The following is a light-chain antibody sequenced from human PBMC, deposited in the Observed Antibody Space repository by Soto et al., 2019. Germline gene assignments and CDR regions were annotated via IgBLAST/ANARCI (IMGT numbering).Light chain of an antibody. J-gene: IGLJ1*01. CDR1: NLGTKS. Sequence: SYELTQPPSVSVAPGQTARISCGGSNLGTKSVHWYQQKPGQAPLLVVYDDSDRPSGIPERFSGSNSGNTATLTIRRVEAGDEADYYCQVWDSSSDHYVFGSGTKVTDL. CDR2: DDS. CDR3: QVWDSSSDHYV. V-gene: IGLV3-21*02.